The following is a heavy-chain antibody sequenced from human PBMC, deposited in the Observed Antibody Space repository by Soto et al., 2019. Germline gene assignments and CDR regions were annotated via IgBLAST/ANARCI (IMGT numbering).Heavy chain of an antibody. Sequence: QVQLVQSGAEVKKPGASVRVSCKASGYTFTSYGISWVRQAPGQGLEWMGWISDYNGNTKYDQILQGRVTMTTDTPTSTAYMELRSLRYDDKAVYFCARGAVAGDYYYYYGMDVWGQGTTVTVSS. J-gene: IGHJ6*02. D-gene: IGHD6-19*01. V-gene: IGHV1-18*01. CDR3: ARGAVAGDYYYYYGMDV. CDR2: ISDYNGNT. CDR1: GYTFTSYG.